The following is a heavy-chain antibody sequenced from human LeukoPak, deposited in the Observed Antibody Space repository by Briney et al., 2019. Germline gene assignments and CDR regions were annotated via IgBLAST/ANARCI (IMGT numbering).Heavy chain of an antibody. D-gene: IGHD3-22*01. J-gene: IGHJ3*02. Sequence: PSETLSLTCTASGGSISSYYWSWIRQPPGKGLEWIGYIYYSGSTNYNPSLKSRVTISVDTSKNQFSLKLSSVTAADTAVYYCARRRGPRRASIVVVLGAFDIWGQGTMVTVSS. CDR1: GGSISSYY. V-gene: IGHV4-59*12. CDR2: IYYSGST. CDR3: ARRRGPRRASIVVVLGAFDI.